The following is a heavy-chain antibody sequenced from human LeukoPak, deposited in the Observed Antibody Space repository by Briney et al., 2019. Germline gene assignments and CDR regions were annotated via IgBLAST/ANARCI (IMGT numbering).Heavy chain of an antibody. Sequence: GGSLRLSCAASGFTFSSYAMSWVRQAPGKGLEWVSAISGSGGSIYYADSVKGRFTISRDNSKNTLYLQMNSLRAEDTAVYYCAKGNIVATTCYFDYWGQGTLVTVSS. J-gene: IGHJ4*02. CDR3: AKGNIVATTCYFDY. CDR1: GFTFSSYA. V-gene: IGHV3-23*01. D-gene: IGHD5-12*01. CDR2: ISGSGGSI.